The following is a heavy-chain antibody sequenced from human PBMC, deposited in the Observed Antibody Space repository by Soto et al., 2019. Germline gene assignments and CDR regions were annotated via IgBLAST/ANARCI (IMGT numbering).Heavy chain of an antibody. CDR1: GYSFTSYW. J-gene: IGHJ4*02. CDR3: ARQGYCSNTACYTVDY. V-gene: IGHV5-10-1*01. D-gene: IGHD2-2*02. CDR2: IDPSDSYT. Sequence: GESLKISCKGSGYSFTSYWISWARQMPGKGLEWMGRIDPSDSYTNYSPSFQGHVTISADKSISTAYLQWSSLKASDTAMYYCARQGYCSNTACYTVDYWGQGTLVTVSS.